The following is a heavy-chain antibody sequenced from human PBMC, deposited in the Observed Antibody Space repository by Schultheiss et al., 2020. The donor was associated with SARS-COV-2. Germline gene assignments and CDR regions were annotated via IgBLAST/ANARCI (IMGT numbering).Heavy chain of an antibody. CDR3: ARVINGITSTYFDY. Sequence: GGSLRLSCAASGFTFSSYSMNWVRQAPGKGLEWVSSISSSSTYIYYADSVKGRFSISRDNAKNSLYLQMNSLRAEDTAVYYCARVINGITSTYFDYWGQGTLVTVSS. J-gene: IGHJ4*02. CDR1: GFTFSSYS. D-gene: IGHD3-10*01. CDR2: ISSSSTYI. V-gene: IGHV3-21*01.